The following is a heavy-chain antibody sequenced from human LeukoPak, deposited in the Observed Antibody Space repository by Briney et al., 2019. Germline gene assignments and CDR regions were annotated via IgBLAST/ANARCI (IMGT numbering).Heavy chain of an antibody. CDR3: ARVRGIAAAAADY. CDR1: GGSISSYY. CDR2: IYHSGST. J-gene: IGHJ4*02. Sequence: PSETLSLTCTVSGGSISSYYWSWIRQPPGKGLEWIGEIYHSGSTNYNPSLKSRVTISVDKSKNQFSLKLSSVTAADTAVYYCARVRGIAAAAADYWGQGTLVTVSS. V-gene: IGHV4-59*12. D-gene: IGHD6-13*01.